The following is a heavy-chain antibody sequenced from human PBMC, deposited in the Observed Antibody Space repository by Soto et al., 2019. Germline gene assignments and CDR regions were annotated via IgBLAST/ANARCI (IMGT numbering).Heavy chain of an antibody. D-gene: IGHD3-3*01. Sequence: GVSLRLSCAASGFTFSSYAMHWVRQAPGKGLEWVAVISYDGSNKYYADSVKGRFTISRDNSKNTLYLQMNSLRAEDTAVYYCARDQNLGSLEWLLYRPDYYYYYYGMDVWGQGTTVTVSS. V-gene: IGHV3-30-3*01. CDR1: GFTFSSYA. CDR3: ARDQNLGSLEWLLYRPDYYYYYYGMDV. J-gene: IGHJ6*02. CDR2: ISYDGSNK.